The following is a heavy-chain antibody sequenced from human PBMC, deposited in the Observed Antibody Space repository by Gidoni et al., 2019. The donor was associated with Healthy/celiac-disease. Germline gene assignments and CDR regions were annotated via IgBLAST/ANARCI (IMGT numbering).Heavy chain of an antibody. J-gene: IGHJ4*02. CDR3: AKEPYDILTGYLDY. V-gene: IGHV3-30*18. CDR2: ISYDGSNK. D-gene: IGHD3-9*01. CDR1: GFTFSSYG. Sequence: QVQLVESGGGVVQPGKSLRRSCAASGFTFSSYGMHWVRPAPGKGLEWVAVISYDGSNKYYADSVKGRFTISSDNSKNTLYLQMNSLRAEDTAVYYCAKEPYDILTGYLDYWGQGTLVTVSS.